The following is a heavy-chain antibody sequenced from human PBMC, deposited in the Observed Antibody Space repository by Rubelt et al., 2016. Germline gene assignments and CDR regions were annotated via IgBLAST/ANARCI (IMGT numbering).Heavy chain of an antibody. V-gene: IGHV4-59*08. J-gene: IGHJ4*02. Sequence: QVQLQESGPGLVKPSETLSLTCTVSGGSISSYYWSWIRQPPGKGLEWIGYFYYSGSTNYNPSLKSRVTISVDTSKNQFSLKLSSVTAADTAVYYCASSLGARDYWGQGTLVTVSS. D-gene: IGHD1-26*01. CDR2: FYYSGST. CDR3: ASSLGARDY. CDR1: GGSISSYY.